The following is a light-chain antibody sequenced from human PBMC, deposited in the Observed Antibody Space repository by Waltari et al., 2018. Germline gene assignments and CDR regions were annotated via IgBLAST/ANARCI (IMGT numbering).Light chain of an antibody. CDR2: AAS. CDR1: QSVSKY. CDR3: QNHERLPAT. V-gene: IGKV3-20*01. Sequence: EAVLTQSPGTLSLSPGERATLSCRASQSVSKYLAWYPQRPGQPPRLRTYAASTRATGIPDRLSGSGCGTDFSLTISRLEPEDFAVYYCQNHERLPATFGQGTKVEIK. J-gene: IGKJ1*01.